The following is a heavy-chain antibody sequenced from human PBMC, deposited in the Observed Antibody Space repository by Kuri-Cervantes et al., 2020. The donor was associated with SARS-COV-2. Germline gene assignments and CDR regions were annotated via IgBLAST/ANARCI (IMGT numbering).Heavy chain of an antibody. CDR2: SDPEDGET. V-gene: IGHV1-24*01. CDR1: GYTLTELS. Sequence: ASVKVSCKVSGYTLTELSMHWVRQAPGKGLGWMGGSDPEDGETIYAQKFQGRVTMTEDTSTDTAYMELSSLRSEDTAVYYCATAPKSRGYYYAPFYFDYWGQGTLVTVSS. D-gene: IGHD3-22*01. J-gene: IGHJ4*02. CDR3: ATAPKSRGYYYAPFYFDY.